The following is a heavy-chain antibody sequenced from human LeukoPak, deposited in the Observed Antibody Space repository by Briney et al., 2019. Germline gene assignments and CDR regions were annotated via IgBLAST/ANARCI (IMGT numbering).Heavy chain of an antibody. CDR1: GYTFTCYY. J-gene: IGHJ6*02. D-gene: IGHD2-15*01. Sequence: ASVKVSCKASGYTFTCYYMHWVRQAPGQGLEWMGRINPNSGGTNYAQKFQGRVTMTRDTSISTAYMELSRLRSGDTAVYYCARPKPLYCSGGSCYQRRYYYYYGMDVWGQGTTVTVSS. CDR2: INPNSGGT. CDR3: ARPKPLYCSGGSCYQRRYYYYYGMDV. V-gene: IGHV1-2*06.